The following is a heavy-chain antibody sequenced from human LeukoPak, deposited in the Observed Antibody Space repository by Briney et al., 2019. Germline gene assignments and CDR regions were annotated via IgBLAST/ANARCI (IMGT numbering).Heavy chain of an antibody. J-gene: IGHJ6*03. CDR2: IYPGDSNT. CDR3: ARSPYCSGVSCYSPYYYYYMDV. V-gene: IGHV5-51*01. Sequence: GESLKISCKGSGYSFTNYWIGWVRPMPGKGLEWMGIIYPGDSNTRYSPSFQGQVTISADKSISTAYLQWSSLKASDTAMYYCARSPYCSGVSCYSPYYYYYMDVWGKGTTVTVSS. D-gene: IGHD2-15*01. CDR1: GYSFTNYW.